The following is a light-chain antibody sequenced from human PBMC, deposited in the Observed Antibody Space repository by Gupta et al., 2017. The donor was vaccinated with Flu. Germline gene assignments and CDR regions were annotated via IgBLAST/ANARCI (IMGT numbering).Light chain of an antibody. V-gene: IGLV2-14*03. CDR3: SSYGSSSTLV. J-gene: IGLJ3*02. Sequence: QSALTQPASVSGSPGQSITISCTGTSSDVGGYNSVSWYQQHPGKAPKLMIYDVSNRPSGVSNRFSGSTSGNTASLTISGLQADDEADYYCSSYGSSSTLVFGGGTKLTVL. CDR2: DVS. CDR1: SSDVGGYNS.